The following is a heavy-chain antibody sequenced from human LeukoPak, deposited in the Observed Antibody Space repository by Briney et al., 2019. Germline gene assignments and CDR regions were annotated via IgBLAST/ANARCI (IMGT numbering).Heavy chain of an antibody. D-gene: IGHD3-10*01. Sequence: GGSLRLSCTASGFTFSSYGMHWVRQAPGKGLEWVAVIWYDGSNKYYADSVKGRFTISRDNAKNTLYLQMNSLRVEDTAVYYCAGGGSGSYTNPHHWGQGTLVAVSS. V-gene: IGHV3-33*03. CDR1: GFTFSSYG. J-gene: IGHJ5*02. CDR2: IWYDGSNK. CDR3: AGGGSGSYTNPHH.